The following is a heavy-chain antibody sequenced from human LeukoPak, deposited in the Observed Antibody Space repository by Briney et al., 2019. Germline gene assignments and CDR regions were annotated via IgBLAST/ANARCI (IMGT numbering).Heavy chain of an antibody. CDR3: ARDYGGSSPFDY. J-gene: IGHJ4*02. Sequence: GGSLRLSCAASGFTFSSHGMRWVRQLPGKGLEWVSAISGSGGSTSYADSVKGRFTISRDNSKNTLYLQMNSLRAEDTAVYYCARDYGGSSPFDYWGQGTLVAVSS. D-gene: IGHD4-23*01. CDR1: GFTFSSHG. V-gene: IGHV3-23*01. CDR2: ISGSGGST.